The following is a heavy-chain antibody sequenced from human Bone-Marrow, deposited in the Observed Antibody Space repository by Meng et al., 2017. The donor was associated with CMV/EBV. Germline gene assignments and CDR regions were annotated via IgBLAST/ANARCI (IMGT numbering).Heavy chain of an antibody. CDR1: GFTFSSYG. CDR3: AKDQIAAAGTPHYYYGMDV. Sequence: GGSLRLSCAASGFTFSSYGMHWVRQAPGKGLEWVAFIRYDGSNKYYADSVKGRFTISRDNSKNTLYLQMNSLRAEDTAVYYCAKDQIAAAGTPHYYYGMDVWGQGTTVTVSS. CDR2: IRYDGSNK. V-gene: IGHV3-30*02. D-gene: IGHD6-13*01. J-gene: IGHJ6*02.